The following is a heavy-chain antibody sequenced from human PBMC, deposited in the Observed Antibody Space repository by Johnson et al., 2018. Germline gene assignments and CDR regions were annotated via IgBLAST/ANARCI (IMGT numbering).Heavy chain of an antibody. D-gene: IGHD4-17*01. J-gene: IGHJ6*02. V-gene: IGHV3-33*06. CDR2: IWYDGSNK. CDR1: GFTFSSYG. Sequence: VQLVESGGGVVQPGRSLRLSCAASGFTFSSYGMHWVRQAPGKGLEWVAVIWYDGSNKYYADSVKGRFTISRDNSKNTLYLQMNSLRAEDTAVYYCAKDRDYGDYAYYYGMDVWGQGTTVTVSS. CDR3: AKDRDYGDYAYYYGMDV.